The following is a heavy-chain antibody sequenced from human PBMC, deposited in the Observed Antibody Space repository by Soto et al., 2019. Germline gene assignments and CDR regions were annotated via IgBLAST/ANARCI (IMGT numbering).Heavy chain of an antibody. D-gene: IGHD6-13*01. CDR1: GGALNSNA. J-gene: IGHJ6*02. CDR2: IITIFGTA. Sequence: KVSCKGSGGALNSNAFSWGGQGPGQRVEWVGGIITIFGTANYAQKFLGRVTITADESTSTAYMELSNLRSDDTAVYYCARGSHRIALVGIPYYYYGMDVWGQGTTVTVSS. CDR3: ARGSHRIALVGIPYYYYGMDV. V-gene: IGHV1-69*01.